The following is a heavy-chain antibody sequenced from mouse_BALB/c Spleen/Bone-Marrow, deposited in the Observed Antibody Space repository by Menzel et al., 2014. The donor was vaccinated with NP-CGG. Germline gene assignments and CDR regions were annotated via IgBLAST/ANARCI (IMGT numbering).Heavy chain of an antibody. CDR2: IYPSDSYT. CDR1: GYTFXNNW. D-gene: IGHD1-1*01. CDR3: TRGSSYVGYAMDY. Sequence: QVQLQQPGAELVRPGASAKLSCKASGYTFXNNWINWVKQRPGQGLEWIGNIYPSDSYTNYNQKFKDKATLTVDKSSSTAYMQLSSPTSEDSAVYYCTRGSSYVGYAMDYWGQGTSVTVSS. J-gene: IGHJ4*01. V-gene: IGHV1-69*02.